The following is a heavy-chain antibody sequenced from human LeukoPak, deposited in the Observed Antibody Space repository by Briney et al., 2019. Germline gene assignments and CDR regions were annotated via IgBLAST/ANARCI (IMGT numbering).Heavy chain of an antibody. J-gene: IGHJ4*02. V-gene: IGHV4-59*01. D-gene: IGHD5-24*01. CDR2: IYDTGRT. CDR1: VDSMFGYY. CDR3: ARARVRGIEMATIRYFDY. Sequence: PSETLSLTCSVSVDSMFGYYWSWIRQPPGGGLEWIGYIYDTGRTKYSPSLKSRVTISLDTSNKQFSLNLSSVTAADTAVYYCARARVRGIEMATIRYFDYWGQGTLVTVSS.